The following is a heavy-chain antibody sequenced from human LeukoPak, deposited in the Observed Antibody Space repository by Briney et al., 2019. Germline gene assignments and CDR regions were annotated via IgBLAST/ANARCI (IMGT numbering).Heavy chain of an antibody. CDR2: IYTSGIT. CDR1: GGSISSGSYY. CDR3: TRDRPYSGYDPSVD. Sequence: SETLSLTSIVSGGSISSGSYYWSWIRQPAGKGLEWIGRIYTSGITNYNPSLKSRVTISVDTSKNQFSLKVSSVTAADTAVYYCTRDRPYSGYDPSVDWGQGTLVTVSS. D-gene: IGHD5-12*01. J-gene: IGHJ4*02. V-gene: IGHV4-61*02.